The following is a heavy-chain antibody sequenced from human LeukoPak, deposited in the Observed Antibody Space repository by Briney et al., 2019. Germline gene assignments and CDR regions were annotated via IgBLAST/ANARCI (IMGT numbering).Heavy chain of an antibody. D-gene: IGHD3-3*01. V-gene: IGHV3-20*04. J-gene: IGHJ6*03. Sequence: GGSLRLSCAASGFTFDDYGMSWVRQAPGKGLEWVSGINWNGGITGYADSVKGRFTISRDNAKNSLYLQMNSLRAEDTALYYCARASDAFWSGDYYYMDVWGKGTTVTVSS. CDR3: ARASDAFWSGDYYYMDV. CDR2: INWNGGIT. CDR1: GFTFDDYG.